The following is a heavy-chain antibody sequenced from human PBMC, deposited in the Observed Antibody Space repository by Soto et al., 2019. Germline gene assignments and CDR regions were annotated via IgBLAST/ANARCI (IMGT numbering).Heavy chain of an antibody. V-gene: IGHV1-18*01. D-gene: IGHD4-17*01. J-gene: IGHJ4*02. CDR1: GYIFNSFG. CDR3: ARRWTTGEIDY. Sequence: QVQLVQSGGEVKKPGASVKVSCKASGYIFNSFGISWVRQAPGQGLEWMGWISAYTGNTKYAQNFQGRVTMTTDTSTSTAYMGLRGLRSDDTAVYYCARRWTTGEIDYWGQGTLVTVSS. CDR2: ISAYTGNT.